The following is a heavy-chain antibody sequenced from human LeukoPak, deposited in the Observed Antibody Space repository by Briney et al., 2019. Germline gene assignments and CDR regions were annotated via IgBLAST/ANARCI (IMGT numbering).Heavy chain of an antibody. J-gene: IGHJ6*03. CDR1: GFSFSSYS. CDR3: ARASSSWYSKIYYYYYYMDV. V-gene: IGHV3-21*01. D-gene: IGHD6-13*01. CDR2: ISSSSSYI. Sequence: GGSLRLSCAASGFSFSSYSMNWVRQAPGKGLEWVSSISSSSSYIYYAESVKGRFTISRDNAKNSLYLQMNSLRAEDTAVYYCARASSSWYSKIYYYYYYMDVWGKGTTVAVSS.